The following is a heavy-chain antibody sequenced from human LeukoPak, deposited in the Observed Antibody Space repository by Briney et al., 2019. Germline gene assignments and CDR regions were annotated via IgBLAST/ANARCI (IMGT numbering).Heavy chain of an antibody. CDR1: GYTFTGYY. J-gene: IGHJ4*02. V-gene: IGHV1-2*06. CDR3: ATGLHDFWSGQKAIFDY. D-gene: IGHD3-3*01. Sequence: ASVKVSCKASGYTFTGYYMHWVRQAPGQGLEWMGRINPNSGGTNYAQKFQGRVTITADTSTDTAYMELSSLRSEDTAVYYCATGLHDFWSGQKAIFDYWGQGTLVTVSS. CDR2: INPNSGGT.